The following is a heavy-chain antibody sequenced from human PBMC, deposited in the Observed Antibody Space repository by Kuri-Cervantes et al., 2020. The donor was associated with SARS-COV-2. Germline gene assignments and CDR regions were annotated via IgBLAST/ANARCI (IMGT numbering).Heavy chain of an antibody. CDR2: ISYDGSNK. V-gene: IGHV3-30*04. J-gene: IGHJ4*02. CDR3: ARVGWGSPFDY. D-gene: IGHD7-27*01. Sequence: GESLKISCAASGFDFSSYAMHWVRQAPGKGLEWVAFISYDGSNKYYADSVKGRFTISRDNAKNSLYLQMNSLRAEDTAVYYCARVGWGSPFDYWGQGTLVTVSS. CDR1: GFDFSSYA.